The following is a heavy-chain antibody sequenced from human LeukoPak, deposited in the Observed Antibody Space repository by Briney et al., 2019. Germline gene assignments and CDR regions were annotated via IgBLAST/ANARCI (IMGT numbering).Heavy chain of an antibody. D-gene: IGHD1-26*01. CDR3: AKDFVFHGSYSDY. CDR2: ISGSGGST. J-gene: IGHJ4*02. Sequence: GGSLRLSCAASGFTFNNYAMSWVRQAPGKGLEWVSAISGSGGSTYYADSVKGRFTNSRDNSKNTLYLQMNSLRAEDTAVYYCAKDFVFHGSYSDYWGQGTLVTVSS. CDR1: GFTFNNYA. V-gene: IGHV3-23*01.